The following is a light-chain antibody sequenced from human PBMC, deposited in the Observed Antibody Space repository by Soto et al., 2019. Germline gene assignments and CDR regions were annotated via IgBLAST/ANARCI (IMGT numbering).Light chain of an antibody. J-gene: IGLJ2*01. V-gene: IGLV1-47*01. CDR1: SSNIGSNY. CDR2: RND. CDR3: AAWYDGRSAVS. Sequence: QSVLPQPPSASGTPGQRVTISCSGSSSNIGSNYVYWYQQYPGTAPKLLIYRNDQRPSGVPYRFSGSKSGTSAALAISGRRSDDDAADYCAAWYDGRSAVSFGGGTKLTVL.